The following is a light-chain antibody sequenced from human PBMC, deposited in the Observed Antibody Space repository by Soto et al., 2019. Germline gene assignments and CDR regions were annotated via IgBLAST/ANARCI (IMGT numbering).Light chain of an antibody. CDR1: SSAVGTFRL. Sequence: QSALTQPASVSGSPGQSITISCTGSSSAVGTFRLVSWYQHHPGKVPKLIIYEGSKRPSGVSDRSSGSEPGYTASLTISGLQAEDEADYYCCSSAPGRTFVFGTGTKVTVL. V-gene: IGLV2-23*01. J-gene: IGLJ1*01. CDR3: CSSAPGRTFV. CDR2: EGS.